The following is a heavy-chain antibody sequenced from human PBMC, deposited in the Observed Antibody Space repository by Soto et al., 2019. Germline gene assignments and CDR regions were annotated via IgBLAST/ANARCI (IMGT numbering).Heavy chain of an antibody. Sequence: PWWWLRLSCAASGLTVSSYAMHWVRQAPGKGLEWVAVISYDGSNKYYADSVKGRFTISRDNSKNTLYLQMNSLRAEDTAVYYCARDAIVVPFDYWGQGTLVTVSS. V-gene: IGHV3-30-3*01. J-gene: IGHJ4*02. CDR1: GLTVSSYA. D-gene: IGHD2-15*01. CDR2: ISYDGSNK. CDR3: ARDAIVVPFDY.